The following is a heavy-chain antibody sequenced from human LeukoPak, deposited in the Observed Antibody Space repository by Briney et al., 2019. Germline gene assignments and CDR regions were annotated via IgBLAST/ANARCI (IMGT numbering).Heavy chain of an antibody. D-gene: IGHD3-3*01. J-gene: IGHJ4*02. Sequence: GGSLRLSCAASGFTFSSYGMHWVRQAPGKGLEWVAFIRYDGSNKYYADSVKGRFTISRDNSKNTLYLQMNSLRAEDTAVYYCAKVSYDFWSGYYNGGFGYFDYGGQGTLVTVSS. CDR3: AKVSYDFWSGYYNGGFGYFDY. V-gene: IGHV3-30*02. CDR1: GFTFSSYG. CDR2: IRYDGSNK.